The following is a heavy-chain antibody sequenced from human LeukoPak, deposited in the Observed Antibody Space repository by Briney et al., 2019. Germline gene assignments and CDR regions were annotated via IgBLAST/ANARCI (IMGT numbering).Heavy chain of an antibody. CDR1: GGSISSYY. J-gene: IGHJ5*02. Sequence: SETLSLTCTVSGGSISSYYWSWIRQPPGKGLEWIGYIYYSGSTNYNPSLKSRVTISVDTSKNQFSLKLSSVTAADTAVYYCARDSLGYNWFDPWGQGTLVTLSS. CDR3: ARDSLGYNWFDP. CDR2: IYYSGST. V-gene: IGHV4-59*01. D-gene: IGHD6-13*01.